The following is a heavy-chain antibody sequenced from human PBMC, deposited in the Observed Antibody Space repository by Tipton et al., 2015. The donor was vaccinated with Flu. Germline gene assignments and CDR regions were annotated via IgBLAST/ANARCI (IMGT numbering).Heavy chain of an antibody. CDR1: GGSTRSSTHY. Sequence: TLSLTCSASGGSTRSSTHYWSWIRQPAGKGLEWMGRIYTSGSTDYNPSLKSRVTISIDTSNNQFSLRLSSVTAADTAVYYCARDLGPFNWFDRWGQGILVTVSS. J-gene: IGHJ5*02. CDR3: ARDLGPFNWFDR. V-gene: IGHV4-61*02. CDR2: IYTSGST. D-gene: IGHD3-16*01.